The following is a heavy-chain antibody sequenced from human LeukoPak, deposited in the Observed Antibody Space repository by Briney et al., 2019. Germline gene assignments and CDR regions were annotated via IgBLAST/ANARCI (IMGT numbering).Heavy chain of an antibody. CDR3: ARGVRKIFGSGSNYFDY. CDR2: INHSGNT. J-gene: IGHJ4*02. D-gene: IGHD3-10*01. CDR1: GGSIRSYY. V-gene: IGHV4-34*01. Sequence: SETLSLTCTVSGGSIRSYYWSWMRQPPGKGLEWIGEINHSGNTSYNPSLKSRAAISVDTSKNQFFLKMNSVTAADTAVYFCARGVRKIFGSGSNYFDYWGQGTLVTVSS.